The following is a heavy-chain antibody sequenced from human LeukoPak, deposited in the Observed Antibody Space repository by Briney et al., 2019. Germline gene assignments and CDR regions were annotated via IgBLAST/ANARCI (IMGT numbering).Heavy chain of an antibody. CDR2: INAGNGNT. D-gene: IGHD2-2*01. Sequence: ASVKVSCKASGYTFTSYVMHWVRQAPGQRLEWMGWINAGNGNTKYSQKFQGRVTITRDTSASTAYMELSSLRSEDTAVYYCARDTSYCSSTSCYEAFDIWGQGTMVTVSS. V-gene: IGHV1-3*01. J-gene: IGHJ3*02. CDR3: ARDTSYCSSTSCYEAFDI. CDR1: GYTFTSYV.